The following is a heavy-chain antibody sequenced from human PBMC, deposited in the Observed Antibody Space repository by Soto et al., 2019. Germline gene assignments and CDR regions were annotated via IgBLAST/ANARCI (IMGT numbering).Heavy chain of an antibody. CDR2: MSPKTANT. CDR3: TGGPPNWGFDS. J-gene: IGHJ5*01. V-gene: IGHV1-8*01. CDR1: GDTFTSYD. D-gene: IGHD7-27*01. Sequence: GASVKVCWKASGDTFTSYDRSWVRQTAGQGLEWMGWMSPKTANTGYAQKFQGRVTMTRSTSISTAYMELSSLTSEDTAVYYCTGGPPNWGFDSWGQGTPVTVSS.